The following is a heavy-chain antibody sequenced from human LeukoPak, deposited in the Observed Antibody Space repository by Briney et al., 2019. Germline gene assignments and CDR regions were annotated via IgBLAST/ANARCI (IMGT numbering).Heavy chain of an antibody. V-gene: IGHV3-21*01. CDR3: ARENGSLDAFDI. CDR2: ISSSSSYI. J-gene: IGHJ3*02. D-gene: IGHD1-26*01. CDR1: GLTLSSYS. Sequence: GGSLRLSCAASGLTLSSYSMNWVRQAPGKGLEWVSSISSSSSYIYYADSVKGRFTISRDNAKNSLYLQMNSLRAEDTAVYYCARENGSLDAFDIWGQGTMVTVSS.